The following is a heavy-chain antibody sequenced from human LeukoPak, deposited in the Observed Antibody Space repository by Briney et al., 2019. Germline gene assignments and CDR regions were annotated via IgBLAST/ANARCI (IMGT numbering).Heavy chain of an antibody. V-gene: IGHV4-4*07. J-gene: IGHJ4*02. CDR1: GGSISSYY. CDR3: ARDKSVDFWSGYYTLFDC. Sequence: SETLSLTCTVSGGSISSYYWSWIRQPAGKGLEWIGRIYTSGSTNYNPSLRSRVTMSVDTSKNQFSLKLSSVTAADTAVYYCARDKSVDFWSGYYTLFDCWGQGTLVTVSS. D-gene: IGHD3-3*01. CDR2: IYTSGST.